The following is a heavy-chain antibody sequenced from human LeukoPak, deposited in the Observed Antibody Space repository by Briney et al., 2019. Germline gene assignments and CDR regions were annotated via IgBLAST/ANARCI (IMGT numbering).Heavy chain of an antibody. D-gene: IGHD1-26*01. CDR3: ARVSARGRNYFDY. V-gene: IGHV4-4*02. Sequence: SGTLSLTCAVSGVSISSSNWWSWVRQPPGQGLEWIGEIYHSGSTNYNPSLKSRVTISVDKSKNQFSLKLSSVTAADTAVYYCARVSARGRNYFDYWGQGTLVTVSS. CDR1: GVSISSSNW. CDR2: IYHSGST. J-gene: IGHJ4*02.